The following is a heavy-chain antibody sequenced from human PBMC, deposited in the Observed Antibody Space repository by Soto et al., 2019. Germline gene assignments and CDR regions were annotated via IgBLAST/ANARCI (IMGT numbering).Heavy chain of an antibody. D-gene: IGHD3-10*01. J-gene: IGHJ4*02. CDR2: IIILFGTP. CDR1: GGTFSDYA. Sequence: QVQLAQSGAEVKKPGSSVKVSCTASGGTFSDYAFSWVRQAPGQGLEWMAGIIILFGTPNYAQRFQGRVSITVDESSSTVYMEMTRLTFEDTAVYYWASERVGEMATGGYFDDWGQGTLVTVSS. V-gene: IGHV1-69*01. CDR3: ASERVGEMATGGYFDD.